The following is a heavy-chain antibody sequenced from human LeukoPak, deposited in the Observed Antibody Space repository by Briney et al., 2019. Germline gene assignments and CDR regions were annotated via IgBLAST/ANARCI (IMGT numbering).Heavy chain of an antibody. Sequence: GGSLRLSCAASGFTFTNYGMNWVRQAPGKGLEWLSGISPRGGGTYYADSVKGRFTISRDNAKNSLYLQMNSLRAEDTAVYYCARAFSSAPLDYWGQGTLVTVSS. CDR1: GFTFTNYG. V-gene: IGHV3-23*01. CDR2: ISPRGGGT. D-gene: IGHD6-6*01. J-gene: IGHJ4*02. CDR3: ARAFSSAPLDY.